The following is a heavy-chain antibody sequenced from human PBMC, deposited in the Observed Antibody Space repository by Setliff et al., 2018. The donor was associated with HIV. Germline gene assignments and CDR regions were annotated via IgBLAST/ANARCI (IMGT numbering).Heavy chain of an antibody. J-gene: IGHJ4*02. CDR3: AKGQSGSAFYYFDY. Sequence: GGSLRLSCAASGFTFDDYAMHWVRQAPGKGLEWDSGISWNSGSIGYADSVKGRFTISRDNAKNSLYLQMNSLRAEDMALYYCAKGQSGSAFYYFDYWGQGTLVTVSS. D-gene: IGHD1-26*01. CDR1: GFTFDDYA. CDR2: ISWNSGSI. V-gene: IGHV3-9*03.